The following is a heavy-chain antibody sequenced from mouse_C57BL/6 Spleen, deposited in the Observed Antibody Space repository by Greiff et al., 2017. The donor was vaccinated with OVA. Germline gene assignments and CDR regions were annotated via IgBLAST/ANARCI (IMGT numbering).Heavy chain of an antibody. CDR2: ISYDGSN. J-gene: IGHJ3*01. V-gene: IGHV3-6*01. CDR3: AGFAY. CDR1: GYSITSGYY. Sequence: EVQLVESGPGLVKPSQSLSLTCSVSGYSITSGYYWNWIRQFPGNKLEWMGYISYDGSNNYNPSLKNRISITRDTSKNQFFLNLNSVTTEDTATDYCAGFAYWGQGTLVTVSA.